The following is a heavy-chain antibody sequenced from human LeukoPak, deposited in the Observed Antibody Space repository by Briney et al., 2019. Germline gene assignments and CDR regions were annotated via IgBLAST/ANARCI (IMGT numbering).Heavy chain of an antibody. CDR3: GMRGDRVPLQDDVFDV. CDR1: DYSLTRYY. D-gene: IGHD3-16*01. Sequence: LITSCNDSDYSLTRYYHGLSRQPPAKRLQSMGIIYPGDSGPTISPSLQGQVTISVDKSTTTGYLQWSSLPASDTAMYYCGMRGDRVPLQDDVFDVWGQGTMVTVST. V-gene: IGHV5-51*01. CDR2: IYPGDSGP. J-gene: IGHJ3*01.